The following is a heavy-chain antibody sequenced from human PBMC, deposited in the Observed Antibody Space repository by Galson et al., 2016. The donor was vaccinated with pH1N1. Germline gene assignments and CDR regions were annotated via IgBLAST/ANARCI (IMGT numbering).Heavy chain of an antibody. V-gene: IGHV1-18*01. CDR2: INVDTGNT. CDR1: GYTFTSHG. Sequence: SVKVSCKASGYTFTSHGISWVRQAHRQGLEWMGWINVDTGNTVHAQKLQDRVTMTTDTSTKTAYMELRSLKSDDTAVYYCARAGNCDGDRCYGNGLDVWGQGTTVTVSS. D-gene: IGHD2-21*01. CDR3: ARAGNCDGDRCYGNGLDV. J-gene: IGHJ6*02.